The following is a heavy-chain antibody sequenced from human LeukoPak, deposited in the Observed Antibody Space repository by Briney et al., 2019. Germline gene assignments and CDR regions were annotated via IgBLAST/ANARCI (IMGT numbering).Heavy chain of an antibody. V-gene: IGHV3-30-3*01. CDR2: ISYDGSNK. CDR3: ARRGDCSSTSCSQRLDY. J-gene: IGHJ4*02. D-gene: IGHD2-2*01. CDR1: GFTFSSYA. Sequence: GRPLRLSCAASGFTFSSYAMHWVRQAPGKGLEWVAVISYDGSNKYYADSVKGRFTISRDNSKNTLYLQMNSLRAEDTAVYYCARRGDCSSTSCSQRLDYWGQGTLVTVSS.